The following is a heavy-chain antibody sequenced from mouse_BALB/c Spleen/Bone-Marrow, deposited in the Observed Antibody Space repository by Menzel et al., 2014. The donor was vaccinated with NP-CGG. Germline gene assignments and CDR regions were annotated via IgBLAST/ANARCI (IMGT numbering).Heavy chain of an antibody. J-gene: IGHJ2*01. CDR1: GYTFTDTW. CDR3: ARDY. Sequence: QVQLKESGPELAKPGVSVKMSCKASGYTFTDTWIHWIKQRPGQGLEWIGYINPSTGYAEYNQNFKDKATLTVDKSSSTAYMQLSSLTSEDSAVYYCARDYWGQGTTLTVSS. V-gene: IGHV1-7*01. CDR2: INPSTGYA.